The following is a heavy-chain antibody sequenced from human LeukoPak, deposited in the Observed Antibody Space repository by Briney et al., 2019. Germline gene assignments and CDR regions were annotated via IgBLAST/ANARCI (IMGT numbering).Heavy chain of an antibody. CDR3: ARTGFSSSWSFWWFDP. D-gene: IGHD6-13*01. V-gene: IGHV3-9*01. J-gene: IGHJ5*02. Sequence: GGSLRLSCAASGFTFDDYAMHWVRQAPGKGLEWVSGISWNSGSIGYADSVKGRFTISRDNAKNSLYLQMNSLRAEDTAVYYCARTGFSSSWSFWWFDPWGQGTLVTVSS. CDR2: ISWNSGSI. CDR1: GFTFDDYA.